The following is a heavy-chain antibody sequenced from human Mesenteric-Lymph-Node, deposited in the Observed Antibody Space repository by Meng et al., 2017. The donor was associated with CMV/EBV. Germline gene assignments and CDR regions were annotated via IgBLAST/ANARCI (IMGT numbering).Heavy chain of an antibody. CDR2: ISSSSSYI. Sequence: GGSLRLSCAASGFTFSSYSMNWVRQAPGKGLEWVSSISSSSSYIYYADSVKGRFTISRDNAKNSLYLQMNSLRAEDTAVYYCAREEELPPYYYYGMDVWGQGTTVTVSS. D-gene: IGHD1-26*01. J-gene: IGHJ6*02. CDR3: AREEELPPYYYYGMDV. V-gene: IGHV3-21*01. CDR1: GFTFSSYS.